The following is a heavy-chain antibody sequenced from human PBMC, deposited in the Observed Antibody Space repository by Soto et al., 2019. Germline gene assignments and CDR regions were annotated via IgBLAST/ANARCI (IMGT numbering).Heavy chain of an antibody. V-gene: IGHV4-39*01. J-gene: IGHJ4*02. Sequence: SETLSLTCTVSGGSISSSSYYWGWIRQPPGKGLEWIGSIYYSGSTYYNPSLKRRVTISVDTSKNQFSLKLSSVTAADTAVYYCASLFPGERQGVADYWGQGTLVTVSS. CDR1: GGSISSSSYY. CDR2: IYYSGST. CDR3: ASLFPGERQGVADY. D-gene: IGHD3-16*01.